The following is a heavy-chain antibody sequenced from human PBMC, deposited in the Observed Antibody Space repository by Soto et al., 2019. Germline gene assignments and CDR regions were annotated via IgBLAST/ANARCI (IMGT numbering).Heavy chain of an antibody. Sequence: GGSLRLSCAASGFTFSSYGMHWVRQAPGKGLEWVAVISYDGSNKYYADSVKGRFTISRDNSKNTLYLQMNSLRAEDTAVYYCAKDSGLLGCSGGSCFYYYYGMDVWGQGTTVTVSS. CDR3: AKDSGLLGCSGGSCFYYYYGMDV. J-gene: IGHJ6*02. CDR1: GFTFSSYG. CDR2: ISYDGSNK. D-gene: IGHD2-15*01. V-gene: IGHV3-30*18.